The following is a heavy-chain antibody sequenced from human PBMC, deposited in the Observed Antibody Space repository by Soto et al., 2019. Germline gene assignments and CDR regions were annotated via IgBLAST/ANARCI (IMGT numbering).Heavy chain of an antibody. J-gene: IGHJ4*02. CDR2: TYYSGKT. CDR1: GASTTSTTYF. CDR3: AKNLPRTGRFDY. V-gene: IGHV4-39*01. Sequence: LSLTCSLSGASTTSTTYFWAWIRQPPGKGLEWVGSTYYSGKTHYNPSLKSRTTISVDRSRNQFSLQVSSVTAADTAVYYCAKNLPRTGRFDYWGQGTVVTVSS.